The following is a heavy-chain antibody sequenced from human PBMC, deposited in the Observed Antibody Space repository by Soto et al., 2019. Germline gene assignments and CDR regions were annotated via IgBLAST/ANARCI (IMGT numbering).Heavy chain of an antibody. CDR1: GGTFSSYP. Sequence: QVQRVQSGAEVKKPGSSVKVSCGASGGTFSSYPINWVRQAPGQGLEWMGGIIPFFGTSNYAQKFQGRVTITADESTSTAYMELRSLRSEDTAVYYCARVGHITNYGMAVWGQGATVTVSS. CDR3: ARVGHITNYGMAV. CDR2: IIPFFGTS. D-gene: IGHD1-26*01. V-gene: IGHV1-69*01. J-gene: IGHJ6*02.